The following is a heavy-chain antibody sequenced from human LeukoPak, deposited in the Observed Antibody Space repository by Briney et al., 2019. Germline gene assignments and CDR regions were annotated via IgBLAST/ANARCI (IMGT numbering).Heavy chain of an antibody. V-gene: IGHV4-59*01. CDR3: ARAKYDFWSGYYTGYWFDP. Sequence: SETLSLTCSVSGGSITSYYWSWIRQPPGKGLEWIGYIYYSGSTNYNPSLKSRVTISVDTSKNQFSLKLSSVTAADTAVYYCARAKYDFWSGYYTGYWFDPWGQGTLVTVSS. J-gene: IGHJ5*02. CDR1: GGSITSYY. CDR2: IYYSGST. D-gene: IGHD3-3*01.